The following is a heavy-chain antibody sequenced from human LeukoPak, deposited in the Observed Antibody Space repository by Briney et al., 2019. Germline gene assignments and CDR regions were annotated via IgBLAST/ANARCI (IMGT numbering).Heavy chain of an antibody. D-gene: IGHD6-13*01. V-gene: IGHV3-23*01. CDR2: ISGSAHKI. CDR3: AKQGGSSSWYYFDY. Sequence: GGSLRLSCVASGITFNNYAVSWVRQAPEKGLDWVSVISGSAHKIRYADSVKGRFTISRDNSENIVYLQMNNLRVEDTAVYYCAKQGGSSSWYYFDYWGQGTLVTVSS. CDR1: GITFNNYA. J-gene: IGHJ4*02.